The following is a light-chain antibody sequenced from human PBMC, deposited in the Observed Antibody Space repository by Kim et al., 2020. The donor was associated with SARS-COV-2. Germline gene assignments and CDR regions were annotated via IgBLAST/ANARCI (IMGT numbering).Light chain of an antibody. CDR3: QQYDDEPRALT. V-gene: IGKV3-15*01. J-gene: IGKJ4*01. CDR1: QSVSTK. Sequence: EIVMTQSPATLSVSPGERATLSCRASQSVSTKLAWYQQKPGQAPRLLIYGASTRATNIPARFSGGGSGTDFTLTIYSLQSEDFAVYYWQQYDDEPRALTFGGGTKVDIK. CDR2: GAS.